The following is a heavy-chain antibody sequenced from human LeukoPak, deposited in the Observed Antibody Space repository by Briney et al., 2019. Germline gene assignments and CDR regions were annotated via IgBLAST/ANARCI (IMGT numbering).Heavy chain of an antibody. CDR1: GFTFDDYA. D-gene: IGHD1-1*01. Sequence: PGGSLRLSCAASGFTFDDYAMHWVRHTPGKGLEWVSGIIWNSGSIGYADSVKGRFTISRDNAKNSLYLQMNSLRAEDTALYYCVKDIRYKDGGGAFDIWGQGTMVTVSS. V-gene: IGHV3-9*01. CDR3: VKDIRYKDGGGAFDI. J-gene: IGHJ3*02. CDR2: IIWNSGSI.